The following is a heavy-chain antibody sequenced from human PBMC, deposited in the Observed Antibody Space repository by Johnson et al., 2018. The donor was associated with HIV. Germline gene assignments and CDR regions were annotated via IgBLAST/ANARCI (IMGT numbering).Heavy chain of an antibody. CDR1: GFTFSDYY. CDR3: ARDLVDAVIVVFGAFDI. J-gene: IGHJ3*02. D-gene: IGHD3-22*01. CDR2: IGYDGSDK. V-gene: IGHV3-33*08. Sequence: QVQLVESGGGLVKPGGSLRLSCAASGFTFSDYYMSWIRQAPGKGLEWVAVIGYDGSDKYYADSVKGRFTISRDNTKNTLYLQMNSLRAEDTALYYCARDLVDAVIVVFGAFDIWGQGTMVTVSS.